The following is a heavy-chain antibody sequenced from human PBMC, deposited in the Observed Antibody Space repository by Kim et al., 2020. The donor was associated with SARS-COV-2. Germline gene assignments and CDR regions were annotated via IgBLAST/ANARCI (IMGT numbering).Heavy chain of an antibody. D-gene: IGHD3-10*01. Sequence: RVTISVDTSKNQFSLKLSSVTAADTAVYYCARGGRALLWFGELLGNWFDPWGQGTLVTVSS. CDR3: ARGGRALLWFGELLGNWFDP. J-gene: IGHJ5*02. V-gene: IGHV4-34*01.